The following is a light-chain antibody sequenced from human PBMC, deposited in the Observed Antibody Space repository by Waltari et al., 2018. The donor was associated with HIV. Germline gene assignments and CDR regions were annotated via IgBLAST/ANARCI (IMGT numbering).Light chain of an antibody. V-gene: IGKV3-20*01. CDR1: QSVDRNS. CDR3: QQYGSSPET. J-gene: IGKJ1*01. CDR2: VAF. Sequence: RASQSVDRNSSAWYQQKPNQAPRLLIYVAFSRATGIPDRFSGIGSGTDFTLSISRLEPEEFAVYYCQQYGSSPETFGQGTKVEIK.